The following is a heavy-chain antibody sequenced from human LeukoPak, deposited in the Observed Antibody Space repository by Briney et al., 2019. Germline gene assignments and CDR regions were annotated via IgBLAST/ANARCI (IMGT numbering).Heavy chain of an antibody. D-gene: IGHD6-13*01. V-gene: IGHV3-48*01. Sequence: GGSLRLSCAASGFTFSSYSMNWVRQAPGKRLEWVSYISSSSSTIYYADSVKGRFTISRDNAKNSLYLQMNSLRAEDTAVYYCARVGGIAAAGTTLDAFDIWGQGTMVTVPS. CDR1: GFTFSSYS. J-gene: IGHJ3*02. CDR2: ISSSSSTI. CDR3: ARVGGIAAAGTTLDAFDI.